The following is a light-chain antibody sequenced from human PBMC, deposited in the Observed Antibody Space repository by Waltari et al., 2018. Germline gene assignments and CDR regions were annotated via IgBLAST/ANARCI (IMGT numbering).Light chain of an antibody. CDR3: QSYDSSLSGSV. CDR2: DKN. V-gene: IGLV1-40*01. Sequence: QSVLTQPPSVSGAPGQRATIPCTGSSSTTGAGYDVHWYQQLPGTAPKLLIYDKNNRPSGVPDRFSGSKSGTSASLAITGLQAEDEADYYCQSYDSSLSGSVFGGGTKLTVL. J-gene: IGLJ2*01. CDR1: SSTTGAGYD.